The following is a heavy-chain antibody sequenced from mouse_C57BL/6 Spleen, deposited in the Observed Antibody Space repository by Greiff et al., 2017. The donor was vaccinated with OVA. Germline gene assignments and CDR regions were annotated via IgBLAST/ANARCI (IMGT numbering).Heavy chain of an antibody. Sequence: QVQLQQPGAELVKPGASVKLSCKASGYTFTSYWMHWVKQRPGQGLEWIGMIHPNSGSTNYNEKFKSKATLTVDKSSSTAYMQLSSLTSEDSAVYYCASCYYYGSRTGYAMDYWGQGTSVTVSS. J-gene: IGHJ4*01. CDR1: GYTFTSYW. V-gene: IGHV1-64*01. CDR3: ASCYYYGSRTGYAMDY. CDR2: IHPNSGST. D-gene: IGHD1-1*01.